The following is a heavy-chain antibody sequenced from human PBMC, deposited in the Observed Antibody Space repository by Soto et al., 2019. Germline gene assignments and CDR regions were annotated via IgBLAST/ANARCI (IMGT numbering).Heavy chain of an antibody. D-gene: IGHD2-2*01. V-gene: IGHV4-34*01. CDR1: GGSFSGYY. Sequence: QVQLQQWGAGLLKPSETLSLTCAVYGGSFSGYYWSWIRQPPGKGLEWIGEINRGGSTPYNPSLKSRVTILVDTSKNQFSLKVSSVTAADTAVYYCGSPGYVDYWGQGTLVTVSS. CDR2: INRGGST. J-gene: IGHJ4*02. CDR3: GSPGYVDY.